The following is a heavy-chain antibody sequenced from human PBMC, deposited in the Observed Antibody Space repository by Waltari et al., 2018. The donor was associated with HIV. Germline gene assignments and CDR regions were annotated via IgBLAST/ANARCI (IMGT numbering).Heavy chain of an antibody. J-gene: IGHJ5*02. CDR2: ISQRATN. D-gene: IGHD5-18*01. Sequence: QVHLQESGLGLVKPSQTLSLTCTVSGGSFTSGAFYWGWIRQSSGKGLEWIAHISQRATNYHNPPCSNRVTISVDTSNNRFSLELTSLTAADTAVYYCARRPDDDAANYKNWFDPWGQGTLVTVSS. CDR3: ARRPDDDAANYKNWFDP. CDR1: GGSFTSGAFY. V-gene: IGHV4-31*03.